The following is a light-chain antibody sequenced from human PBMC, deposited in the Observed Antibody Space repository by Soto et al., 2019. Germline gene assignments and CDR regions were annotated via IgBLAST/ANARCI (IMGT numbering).Light chain of an antibody. CDR3: QQYGRSPLT. CDR2: GAS. J-gene: IGKJ4*01. CDR1: QSGSSNF. V-gene: IGKV3-20*01. Sequence: EIVLTQSPGTLSLSPGERATLSCRATQSGSSNFLAWYQQKPGQAPRLLIYGASSRATGIPDRFSGSGSGTDFTLTISRLEPEDFAVYYCQQYGRSPLTFGGGTKVEIK.